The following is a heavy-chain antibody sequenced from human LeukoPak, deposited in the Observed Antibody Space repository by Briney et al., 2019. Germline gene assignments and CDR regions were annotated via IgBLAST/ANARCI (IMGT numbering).Heavy chain of an antibody. Sequence: KSGGSLRLSCAASGFTLRSYSMNCVRQAPGKGVEWGSSISISIYISYTDSVKGRFTISTDNAKNTLYLQMNSLRAEDTAVYYCARSGSYSYFDYWGQGTLVTVSS. CDR1: GFTLRSYS. V-gene: IGHV3-21*01. J-gene: IGHJ4*02. D-gene: IGHD1-26*01. CDR3: ARSGSYSYFDY. CDR2: ISISIYI.